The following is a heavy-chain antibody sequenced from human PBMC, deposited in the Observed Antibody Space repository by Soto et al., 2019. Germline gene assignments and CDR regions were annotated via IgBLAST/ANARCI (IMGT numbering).Heavy chain of an antibody. V-gene: IGHV3-48*03. CDR3: ARYGTRGDW. CDR1: YR. J-gene: IGHJ5*01. Sequence: YRVEWVRKAPGKGLEWVSYISSSGLTTYYADFAEGRFTISRDNAKDSLYLHLNSLRVGDTAVYYYARYGTRGDWWGLGTQVTVSS. D-gene: IGHD3-10*01. CDR2: ISSSGLTT.